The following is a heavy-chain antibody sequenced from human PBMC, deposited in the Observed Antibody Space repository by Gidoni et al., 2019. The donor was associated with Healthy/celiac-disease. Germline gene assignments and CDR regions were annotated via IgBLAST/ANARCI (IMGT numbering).Heavy chain of an antibody. CDR2: INHSGRT. Sequence: QVQLQPWGAGRLRPSETLSLTCAVYAGSFSGYYWSWIRQPPGKGLEWIGEINHSGRTTYNPYLKSRVTISVDKAKNQCSLKLSSVTDADKAVYYGARGSPLMVRGVHDYWGQGTLVNVSS. V-gene: IGHV4-34*01. CDR1: AGSFSGYY. D-gene: IGHD3-10*01. CDR3: ARGSPLMVRGVHDY. J-gene: IGHJ4*02.